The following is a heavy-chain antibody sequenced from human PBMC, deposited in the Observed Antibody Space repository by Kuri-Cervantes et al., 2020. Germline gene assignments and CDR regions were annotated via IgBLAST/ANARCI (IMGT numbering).Heavy chain of an antibody. J-gene: IGHJ4*02. Sequence: GESLKISCAASGFTFSSYEMNWVRQAPGRGLEWVSSISSSSSYIYYADSVKGRFTISRDNAKNSLYLQMNSLRAEDTAVYYCARGGYSNLDYWGQGTLVTVSS. V-gene: IGHV3-21*01. CDR2: ISSSSSYI. CDR3: ARGGYSNLDY. CDR1: GFTFSSYE. D-gene: IGHD4-11*01.